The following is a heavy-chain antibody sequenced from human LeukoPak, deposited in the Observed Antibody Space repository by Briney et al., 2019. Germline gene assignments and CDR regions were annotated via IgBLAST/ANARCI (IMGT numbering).Heavy chain of an antibody. D-gene: IGHD3-10*01. J-gene: IGHJ4*02. CDR2: VKSKSADETT. CDR1: GLSISNDW. CDR3: TLIQGWGSGSYYRDF. Sequence: PGGSLRLSCAASGLSISNDWMSWVRQAPGKGLEWVARVKSKSADETTDYAAPVKGGFTISRDDSKNTLYLQMNSLKTEDTAVYYCTLIQGWGSGSYYRDFWGQGTLVTVSS. V-gene: IGHV3-15*01.